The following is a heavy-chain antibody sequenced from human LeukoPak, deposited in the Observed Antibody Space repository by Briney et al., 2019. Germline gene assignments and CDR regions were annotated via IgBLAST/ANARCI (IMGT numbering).Heavy chain of an antibody. CDR1: GYTFTSYG. CDR2: ISAYNGNT. J-gene: IGHJ4*02. V-gene: IGHV1-18*01. D-gene: IGHD6-6*01. Sequence: ASVKVSCKASGYTFTSYGISWVRQAPGQGLEWMGWISAYNGNTNYAQKLQGRVTMTTDTSTSTAYMELRSLRSDDTAVYYCARDQVRGSSSPYYFDYWGQGTLVTVSS. CDR3: ARDQVRGSSSPYYFDY.